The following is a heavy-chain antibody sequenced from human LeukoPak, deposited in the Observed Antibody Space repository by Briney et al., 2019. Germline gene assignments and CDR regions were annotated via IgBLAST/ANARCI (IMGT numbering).Heavy chain of an antibody. CDR3: ARERVTTTSFDY. Sequence: GGSLRLSCAASRFTFSDFWMHWVRQAPGKGLVWVSRINSDGSSTSYADSVKGRFTISRDNAKNTLYLQMNSLRAEDTAVYYCARERVTTTSFDYWGQGVLVTVSS. CDR2: INSDGSST. CDR1: RFTFSDFW. D-gene: IGHD2/OR15-2a*01. V-gene: IGHV3-74*01. J-gene: IGHJ4*02.